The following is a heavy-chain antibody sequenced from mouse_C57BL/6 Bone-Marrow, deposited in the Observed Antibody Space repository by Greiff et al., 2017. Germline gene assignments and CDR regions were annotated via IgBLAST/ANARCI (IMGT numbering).Heavy chain of an antibody. CDR1: GFTFSSYA. CDR3: AREDDGYYPYAMDY. Sequence: VKLVESGGGLVKPGGSLKLSCAASGFTFSSYAMSWVRQTPEKRLEWVATISDGGSYTYYPDNVKGRFTISRDNAKNNLYLQMSHLKSEDTAIYYCAREDDGYYPYAMDYWGQGTSVTVSS. V-gene: IGHV5-4*01. J-gene: IGHJ4*01. CDR2: ISDGGSYT. D-gene: IGHD2-3*01.